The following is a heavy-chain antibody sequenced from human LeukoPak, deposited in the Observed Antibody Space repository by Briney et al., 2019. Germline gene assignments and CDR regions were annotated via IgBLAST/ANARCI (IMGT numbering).Heavy chain of an antibody. CDR3: AKEHDYSNAAPEWGFDS. J-gene: IGHJ4*02. CDR1: GFTFSIYA. CDR2: ISGSSSHT. Sequence: GGSLRLSCAASGFTFSIYAMSWVRQAPGKGLEWVSGISGSSSHTMDADSVRGRFTVSRDNTRNTRYLHMNSLRAEDTALYYCAKEHDYSNAAPEWGFDSWGQGTLVTVSS. D-gene: IGHD3-3*01. V-gene: IGHV3-23*01.